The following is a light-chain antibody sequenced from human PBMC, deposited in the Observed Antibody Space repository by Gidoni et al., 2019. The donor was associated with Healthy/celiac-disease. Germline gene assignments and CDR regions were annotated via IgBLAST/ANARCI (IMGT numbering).Light chain of an antibody. V-gene: IGKV3-15*01. CDR3: QQYNNWPPLT. Sequence: EIVMTQPPATLSVSPGERATLSCRASQSVRSNLAWYQQNHGQAPRLLIYGASTRATGIPARFSGSGSVTEFTLTISSLQSEDFAVYYCQQYNNWPPLTFGGGTKVEIK. J-gene: IGKJ4*01. CDR2: GAS. CDR1: QSVRSN.